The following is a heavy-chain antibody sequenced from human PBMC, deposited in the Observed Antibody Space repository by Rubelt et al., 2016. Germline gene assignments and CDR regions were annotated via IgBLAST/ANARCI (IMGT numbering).Heavy chain of an antibody. CDR3: ARAGGYIDANLALHDAFDI. CDR2: IYYTGST. D-gene: IGHD5-24*01. CDR1: GGSISSSRYY. Sequence: QLQLQESGPGLVKPSETLSLTCTVPGGSISSSRYYWGWIRQPPGKGLEWIGSIYYTGSTYYNPSLKSRVPISSDTSKNHFSLKLSSVTAADTAVYYCARAGGYIDANLALHDAFDIWGRGTMATVSS. J-gene: IGHJ3*02. V-gene: IGHV4-39*07.